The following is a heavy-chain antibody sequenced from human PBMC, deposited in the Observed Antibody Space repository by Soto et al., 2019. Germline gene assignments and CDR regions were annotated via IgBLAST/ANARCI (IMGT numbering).Heavy chain of an antibody. J-gene: IGHJ6*02. CDR1: GFAFSSYG. D-gene: IGHD3-3*01. Sequence: QVQLVESGGGVVQPGRSLRLSCAACGFAFSSYGMHWLRQAPGKGLEWVAVISYDGSNKYYADSVKGRFTISRDNSKNTLYLQMNSLRAEDTAVYYCAKDTGSGYYYYYYYGMDVWGQGTTVTVSS. CDR2: ISYDGSNK. CDR3: AKDTGSGYYYYYYYGMDV. V-gene: IGHV3-30*18.